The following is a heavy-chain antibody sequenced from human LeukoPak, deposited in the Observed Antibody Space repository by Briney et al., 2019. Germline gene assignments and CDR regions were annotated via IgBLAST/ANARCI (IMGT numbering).Heavy chain of an antibody. V-gene: IGHV1-2*02. J-gene: IGHJ4*02. Sequence: ASVKVSCKASGYTFSDYYIHWVRQAPGQGLVWMGWISPKSGGTKHVVNFQGRVTMTRDTSISTAYMELSRLTSDDTAVYYCARGARSAVDYWGQGTLVTVSS. CDR3: ARGARSAVDY. CDR1: GYTFSDYY. CDR2: ISPKSGGT. D-gene: IGHD3-16*01.